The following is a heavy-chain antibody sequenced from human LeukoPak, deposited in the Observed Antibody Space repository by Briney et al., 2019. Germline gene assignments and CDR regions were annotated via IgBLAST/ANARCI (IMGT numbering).Heavy chain of an antibody. D-gene: IGHD5-24*01. J-gene: IGHJ4*02. CDR1: GFTFSSYT. CDR2: ISYDGGNK. CDR3: ARAGGRDGYKGEWGVDY. Sequence: SGGSLRLSCAASGFTFSSYTMHWVRQAPGKGLEWVAVISYDGGNKYYADSVKGRFTISRDNSKNTLYLQMNSLRAEDTAVYYCARAGGRDGYKGEWGVDYWGQGTLVTVSS. V-gene: IGHV3-30-3*01.